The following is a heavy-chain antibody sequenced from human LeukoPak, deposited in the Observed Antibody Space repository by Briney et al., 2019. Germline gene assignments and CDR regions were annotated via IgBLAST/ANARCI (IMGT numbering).Heavy chain of an antibody. Sequence: PSETLSLTCTVSGGSIGSHYWSWIRQPPGKGLEWIGYIYYSGSTNYNPSLKSRVTISVDTSKNQFSLKLSSVTAADTAVYYCARGKRLELPDYWGQGTLVTVSS. V-gene: IGHV4-59*11. CDR3: ARGKRLELPDY. CDR2: IYYSGST. J-gene: IGHJ4*02. CDR1: GGSIGSHY. D-gene: IGHD1-7*01.